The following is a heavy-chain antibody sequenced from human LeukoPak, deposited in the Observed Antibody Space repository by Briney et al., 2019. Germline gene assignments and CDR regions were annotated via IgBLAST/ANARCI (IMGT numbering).Heavy chain of an antibody. V-gene: IGHV1-18*01. CDR3: VRDEDYGIYVNFDF. D-gene: IGHD4-17*01. J-gene: IGHJ4*02. Sequence: VASVKVSCKASGYTFTSYGISWVRQAPGQGLEWMGWISAYNGNTKYAQNLQGRVTMTTDTSTSTAYMELRSLRSDDTAVYYCVRDEDYGIYVNFDFWGQGTLVTVSS. CDR1: GYTFTSYG. CDR2: ISAYNGNT.